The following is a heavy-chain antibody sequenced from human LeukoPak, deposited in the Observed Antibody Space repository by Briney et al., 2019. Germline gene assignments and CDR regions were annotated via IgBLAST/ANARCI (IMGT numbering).Heavy chain of an antibody. Sequence: GGSLRLSCAASGFTFSSYAMSWVRQAPGKGLEWVSAISGSGGSTYYADSVKGRFTISRDNAKNSLYLQMNSLRAEDTALYYCAREAVYCSGGSCYSDYWGQGTLVTVSS. CDR1: GFTFSSYA. D-gene: IGHD2-15*01. J-gene: IGHJ4*02. CDR3: AREAVYCSGGSCYSDY. CDR2: ISGSGGST. V-gene: IGHV3-23*01.